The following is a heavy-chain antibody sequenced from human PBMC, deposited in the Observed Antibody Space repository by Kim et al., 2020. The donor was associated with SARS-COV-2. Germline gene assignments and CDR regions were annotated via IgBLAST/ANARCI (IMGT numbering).Heavy chain of an antibody. CDR3: AATPYYYGWGVLGWFDP. CDR1: GGSVSSNSYY. Sequence: SETLSLTCTVSGGSVSSNSYYWGWIRQPPGKGLEWIGTISYSGSTYYNPSLKSRVTISEDRSKNQISLKLSSVTAADTAVYYCAATPYYYGWGVLGWFDPWGQGTLVTVSS. J-gene: IGHJ5*02. CDR2: ISYSGST. D-gene: IGHD3-10*01. V-gene: IGHV4-39*01.